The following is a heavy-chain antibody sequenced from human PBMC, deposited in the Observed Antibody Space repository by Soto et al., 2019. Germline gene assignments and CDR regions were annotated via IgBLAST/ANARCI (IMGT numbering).Heavy chain of an antibody. Sequence: PGGSLRLSCAASGFTFSSYWMSWVRQAPGKGLEWVANIKQDGSEKYYVDSVKGRFTISRDNAKNSLYLQMNSLRAEDTAVYYCARDEYYYDSSGYHDYWGQGTLVTVSS. CDR3: ARDEYYYDSSGYHDY. CDR2: IKQDGSEK. CDR1: GFTFSSYW. D-gene: IGHD3-22*01. J-gene: IGHJ4*02. V-gene: IGHV3-7*03.